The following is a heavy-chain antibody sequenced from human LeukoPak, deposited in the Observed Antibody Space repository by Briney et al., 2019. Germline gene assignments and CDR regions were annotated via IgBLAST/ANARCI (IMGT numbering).Heavy chain of an antibody. D-gene: IGHD5-18*01. CDR3: ARLRIQLWLLPLGMDV. CDR2: VNHSGST. V-gene: IGHV4-34*01. J-gene: IGHJ6*02. CDR1: GGSFSGYY. Sequence: SETLSLTCAVYGGSFSGYYWSWIRQPPGKGLEWIGEVNHSGSTNYNPSLKSRVTISVDTSRNQFSLKLSSVTAADTAVYYCARLRIQLWLLPLGMDVWGQGTTVTVSS.